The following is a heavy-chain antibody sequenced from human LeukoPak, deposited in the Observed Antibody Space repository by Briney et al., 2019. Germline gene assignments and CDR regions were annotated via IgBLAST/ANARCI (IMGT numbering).Heavy chain of an antibody. CDR1: GGSISSGDYY. V-gene: IGHV4-30-4*08. CDR2: IYYSGST. Sequence: SQTLSLTCTVSGGSISSGDYYWSWIRQPPGKGLEWIGYIYYSGSTYYNPSPKSRVTISVDTSKNQFSLKLSSVTAADTAVYYCARGVVPAAIAFDYWGQGTLVTVSS. CDR3: ARGVVPAAIAFDY. D-gene: IGHD2-2*01. J-gene: IGHJ4*02.